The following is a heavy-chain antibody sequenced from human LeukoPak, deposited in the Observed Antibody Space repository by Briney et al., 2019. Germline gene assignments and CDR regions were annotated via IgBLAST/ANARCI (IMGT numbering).Heavy chain of an antibody. CDR3: ARVWRGGGVIDY. CDR1: GGSISSSSYY. CDR2: IYTSGST. D-gene: IGHD3-10*01. Sequence: PSETLSLTCTVSGGSISSSSYYWGWIRQPAGKGLEWIGRIYTSGSTNYNPSLKSRVTISVDTSKNQFSLKLSSVTAADTAVYYCARVWRGGGVIDYWGQGTLVTVSS. J-gene: IGHJ4*02. V-gene: IGHV4-61*02.